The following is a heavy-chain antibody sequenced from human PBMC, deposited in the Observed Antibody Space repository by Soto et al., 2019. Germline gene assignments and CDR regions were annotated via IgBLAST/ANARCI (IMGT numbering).Heavy chain of an antibody. CDR2: INAGNGNT. Sequence: QVQLVQSGAEVKKPGASVKVSCKASGYTFTSYAMHWVRQAPGQRLEWMGWINAGNGNTKYSQKFQGRVTITRDTSASTAYMELSSLRSEDTAVYYCARDGRDFWSGYYFPGMDVWGQGTTVTVSS. CDR3: ARDGRDFWSGYYFPGMDV. CDR1: GYTFTSYA. V-gene: IGHV1-3*01. J-gene: IGHJ6*02. D-gene: IGHD3-3*01.